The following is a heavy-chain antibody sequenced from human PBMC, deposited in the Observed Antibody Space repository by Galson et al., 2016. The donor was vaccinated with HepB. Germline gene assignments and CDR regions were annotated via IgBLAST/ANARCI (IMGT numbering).Heavy chain of an antibody. V-gene: IGHV4-59*08. CDR3: ARHLGGIKPYYFHGFDV. CDR1: GGSISGYH. Sequence: SETLSLTCTVSGGSISGYHWSWIRLTPAKGLEWIGYVHYTGNTKKNTSLQSRVTISVDTSGSRFSLILTSVTAADTAVYYCARHLGGIKPYYFHGFDVWGQGTTVTVSS. CDR2: VHYTGNT. J-gene: IGHJ6*02. D-gene: IGHD3-16*02.